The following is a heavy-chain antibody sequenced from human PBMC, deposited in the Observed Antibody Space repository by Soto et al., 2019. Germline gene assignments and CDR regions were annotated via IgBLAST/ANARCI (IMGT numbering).Heavy chain of an antibody. CDR1: GFRFSNYV. J-gene: IGHJ6*02. CDR3: AKDRLRVDV. V-gene: IGHV3-23*01. D-gene: IGHD2-15*01. Sequence: GVSLRLSCAASGFRFSNYVMSWVRQPPGKGLEWLSAVSGSGETTYYADSVKGRFTISRDNSKNTLFLQMNSLRGEDTAVYYCAKDRLRVDVWGLGTTVTVSS. CDR2: VSGSGETT.